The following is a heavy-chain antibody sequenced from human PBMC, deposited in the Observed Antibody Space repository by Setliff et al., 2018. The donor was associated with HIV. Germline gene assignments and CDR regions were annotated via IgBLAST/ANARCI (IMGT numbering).Heavy chain of an antibody. V-gene: IGHV4-4*08. Sequence: SETLSLTCTVSGGSISSYYWSWIRQPPGKGLEWIGHIYIGSTNYNPSLKSRVTISADTSKNQFALKLSSVTAADTAVYYCARTYSSSWYSSHLWVDYWGQGTLVTVSS. CDR3: ARTYSSSWYSSHLWVDY. J-gene: IGHJ4*02. CDR1: GGSISSYY. D-gene: IGHD6-13*01. CDR2: IYIGST.